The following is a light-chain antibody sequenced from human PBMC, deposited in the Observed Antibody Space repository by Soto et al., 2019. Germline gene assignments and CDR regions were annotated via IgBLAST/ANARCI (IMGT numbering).Light chain of an antibody. J-gene: IGKJ4*01. CDR1: HNINNY. Sequence: DIQMPQSPYSLSASVGDRVTITCRTSHNINNYLNWYQQKPGKAPKLLIYAASSLQSGVPSRFSASGSGTDFTLTISSLQPEDSATYYCQQSFNIPLTFGGGTKVDIK. V-gene: IGKV1-39*01. CDR2: AAS. CDR3: QQSFNIPLT.